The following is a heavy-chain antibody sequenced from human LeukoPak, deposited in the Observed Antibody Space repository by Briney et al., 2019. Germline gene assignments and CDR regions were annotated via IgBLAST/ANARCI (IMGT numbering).Heavy chain of an antibody. J-gene: IGHJ4*02. CDR1: GFTFNTYG. CDR2: IQYGGSNK. Sequence: GGSLRLSCAASGFTFNTYGMHWVRQAPGKGLEWVAFIQYGGSNKYYADSVKRRFTISRDNSRNTLYLQMNSLRAEDTAVYYCAKDRRRAYGDYDSDYWGQGTMVTVSS. V-gene: IGHV3-30*02. CDR3: AKDRRRAYGDYDSDY. D-gene: IGHD4-17*01.